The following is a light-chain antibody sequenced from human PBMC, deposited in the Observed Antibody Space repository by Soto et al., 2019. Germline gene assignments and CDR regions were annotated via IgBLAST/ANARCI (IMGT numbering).Light chain of an antibody. Sequence: EIGLPQSPATLSLSPGERATLSCRASQSVSSYLAWYQQKPGQAPRLLIYDASNRATGIPARFSGSGSGTDFTLTISSLEPEDFAVYYCQQRSNWPRTWTFGQGTKVDIK. J-gene: IGKJ1*01. CDR1: QSVSSY. V-gene: IGKV3-11*01. CDR3: QQRSNWPRTWT. CDR2: DAS.